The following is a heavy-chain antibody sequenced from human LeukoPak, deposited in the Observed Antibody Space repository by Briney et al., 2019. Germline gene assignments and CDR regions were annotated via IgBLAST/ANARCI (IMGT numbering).Heavy chain of an antibody. CDR1: GFTFSSYG. V-gene: IGHV3-33*01. D-gene: IGHD6-6*01. CDR3: ARDPPRYSSSSWYFDY. J-gene: IGHJ4*02. CDR2: IWYDGSNK. Sequence: PGRSLRLSCAASGFTFSSYGMHWVRQAPGKGLEWVAVIWYDGSNKYYADSVKGRFTISRDNSKNTLYLQMNSLRAEDTAVYYCARDPPRYSSSSWYFDYWGQGTLVTVSS.